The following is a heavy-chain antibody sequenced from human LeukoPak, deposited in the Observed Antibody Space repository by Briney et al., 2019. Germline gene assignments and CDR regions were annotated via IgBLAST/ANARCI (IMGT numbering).Heavy chain of an antibody. CDR2: IYHSGST. D-gene: IGHD6-6*01. CDR1: GGSISTYY. CDR3: ARGGAARLHFQN. J-gene: IGHJ1*01. V-gene: IGHV4-59*01. Sequence: SETLSLTCTVPGGSISTYYWNWIRQPPGEGLEWIGYIYHSGSTNYNPSLQSRVTISVDTSKNQFSLNLNSVTAADTAVYYCARGGAARLHFQNWGQGTLVTVSS.